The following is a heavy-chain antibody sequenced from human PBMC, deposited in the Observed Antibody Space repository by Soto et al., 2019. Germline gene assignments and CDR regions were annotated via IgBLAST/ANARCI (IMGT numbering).Heavy chain of an antibody. J-gene: IGHJ5*02. D-gene: IGHD4-17*01. CDR3: AREADNGQSLDGFDA. Sequence: EVPLLESGGGLVQPGGSLRLSCAASEFTFSSHAMTWVRQAPVKGLEWVAGISGSGDRTDYTDSVKGRFTISRDNSKNTLYLQMSSLRADDPSIYYCAREADNGQSLDGFDALCQGTLVTVSS. V-gene: IGHV3-23*01. CDR1: EFTFSSHA. CDR2: ISGSGDRT.